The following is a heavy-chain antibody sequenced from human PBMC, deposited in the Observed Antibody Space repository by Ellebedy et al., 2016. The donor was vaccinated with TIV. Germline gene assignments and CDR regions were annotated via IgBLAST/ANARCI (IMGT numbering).Heavy chain of an antibody. CDR3: ARHRDYYYGMDV. Sequence: SETLSLXCTVSGGSISSSSYYWGWIRQPPGKGLEWIGSIYYSGSTYYNPSLKSRVTISVDTSKNQFSLKLSSVTAADTAVYYCARHRDYYYGMDVWGQGTTVTASS. CDR1: GGSISSSSYY. D-gene: IGHD3-10*01. V-gene: IGHV4-39*01. CDR2: IYYSGST. J-gene: IGHJ6*02.